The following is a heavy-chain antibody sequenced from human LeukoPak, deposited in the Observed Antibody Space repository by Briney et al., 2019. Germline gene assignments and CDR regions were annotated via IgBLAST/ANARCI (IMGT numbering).Heavy chain of an antibody. CDR1: GGSLSGYY. D-gene: IGHD2/OR15-2a*01. Sequence: SETLSLTCVVSGGSLSGYYWSWIRQPPRKGLEWIGDINHRGRTNSIPSLKSRLTISVDTSKNEFSLRLTSVTAADSAIYYCASSFSNWFDPWGQGPLVTVSS. CDR2: INHRGRT. J-gene: IGHJ5*02. CDR3: ASSFSNWFDP. V-gene: IGHV4-34*01.